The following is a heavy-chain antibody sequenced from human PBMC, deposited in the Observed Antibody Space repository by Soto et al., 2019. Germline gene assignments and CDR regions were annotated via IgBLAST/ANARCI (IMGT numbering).Heavy chain of an antibody. J-gene: IGHJ4*02. Sequence: HPGGSLRLSCAASGFTFSSYGMHWVRQAPGKGLEWVAVISYDGSNKYYADSVKGRFTISRDNSKNTLYLQMNSLRAEDTAVYYCAKSPLVTISTSFFDYWGQGTLVTVSS. CDR2: ISYDGSNK. D-gene: IGHD3-3*01. CDR3: AKSPLVTISTSFFDY. CDR1: GFTFSSYG. V-gene: IGHV3-30*18.